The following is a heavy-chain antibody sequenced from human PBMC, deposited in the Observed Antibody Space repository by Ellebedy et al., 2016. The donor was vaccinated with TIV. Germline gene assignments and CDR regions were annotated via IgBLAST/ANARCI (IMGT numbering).Heavy chain of an antibody. J-gene: IGHJ4*02. Sequence: PGGSLRLSCAASGFPFSTYGMNWVRQAPGKGLEWVSFMSASSGTISYADSVKGRFTVSRDNAKKSLYLQMNSLRADDTSLYYCARGYDSLDFWGQGTLVTVSS. D-gene: IGHD5-12*01. CDR1: GFPFSTYG. V-gene: IGHV3-48*04. CDR2: MSASSGTI. CDR3: ARGYDSLDF.